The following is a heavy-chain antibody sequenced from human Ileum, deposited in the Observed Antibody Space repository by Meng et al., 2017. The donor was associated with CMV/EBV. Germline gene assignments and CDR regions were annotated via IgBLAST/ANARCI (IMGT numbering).Heavy chain of an antibody. J-gene: IGHJ4*02. V-gene: IGHV4-4*07. Sequence: VQLQKSGPGLVTPSETLSLTCAVAGGSISGYDWSWVRQPATKGLDWIGRVYSSGRTDYNPSLQSRVTMSVDTSKNQFSLKLSSVPAADTAVYYCARGSSSWAFDYGGQGTLVTVSS. CDR2: VYSSGRT. D-gene: IGHD2-2*01. CDR3: ARGSSSWAFDY. CDR1: GGSISGYD.